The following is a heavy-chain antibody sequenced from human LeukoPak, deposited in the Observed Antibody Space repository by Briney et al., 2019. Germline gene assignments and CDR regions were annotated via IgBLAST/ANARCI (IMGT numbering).Heavy chain of an antibody. Sequence: GGSLRLSCAASGFTFITYSMTWVRQAPGRGLEWVSAITGSGAFTDYADSVKGRFTISRDNPKNTLYLQLNSLRAEDTAVYYCAKLGLGWYHPSFDYWGQGTLVTVSS. V-gene: IGHV3-23*01. CDR3: AKLGLGWYHPSFDY. J-gene: IGHJ4*02. CDR1: GFTFITYS. D-gene: IGHD2-2*01. CDR2: ITGSGAFT.